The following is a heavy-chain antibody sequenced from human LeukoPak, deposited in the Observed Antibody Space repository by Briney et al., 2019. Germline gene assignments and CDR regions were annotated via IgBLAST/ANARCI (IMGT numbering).Heavy chain of an antibody. Sequence: PSETLSLPCTLSGRPIRSGSHYWSWIRQPAGKGLEWIGRIYTSGSTNYNPSLKSRVTISVDTSKNQFALKLTSGNAADTAVHYCARAGYYDTWFDPWGQGTLVSVSS. CDR2: IYTSGST. CDR1: GRPIRSGSHY. CDR3: ARAGYYDTWFDP. D-gene: IGHD3-22*01. V-gene: IGHV4-61*02. J-gene: IGHJ5*02.